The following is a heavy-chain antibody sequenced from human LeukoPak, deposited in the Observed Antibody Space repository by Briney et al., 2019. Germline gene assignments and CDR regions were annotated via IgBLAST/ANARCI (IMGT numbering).Heavy chain of an antibody. V-gene: IGHV4-59*08. Sequence: PSETLSLTGTVSGGSISSYYWSWIRQPPGKGLEWIGYIYYSGSTNYNPSLKSRVTISVDTSKNQFSLKLSSVTAADTAVYYCATPSLTGYDAFDIWGQGTMVTVSS. D-gene: IGHD7-27*01. J-gene: IGHJ3*02. CDR1: GGSISSYY. CDR3: ATPSLTGYDAFDI. CDR2: IYYSGST.